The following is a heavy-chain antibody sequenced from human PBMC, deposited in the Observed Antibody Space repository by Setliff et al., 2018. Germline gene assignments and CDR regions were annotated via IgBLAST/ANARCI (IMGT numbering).Heavy chain of an antibody. Sequence: KTSETLSLTCTVSGGSISSQDWSWIRQPPGKGLEWIGCVYSSGITNYNPSLKSRVTMSVDTSKNQFSLKLSSVTAADTAVYYCARETTAWGYVDTAMVTFIDQWGQGTLVTVSS. CDR1: GGSISSQD. D-gene: IGHD5-18*01. J-gene: IGHJ4*02. CDR3: ARETTAWGYVDTAMVTFIDQ. V-gene: IGHV4-59*11. CDR2: VYSSGIT.